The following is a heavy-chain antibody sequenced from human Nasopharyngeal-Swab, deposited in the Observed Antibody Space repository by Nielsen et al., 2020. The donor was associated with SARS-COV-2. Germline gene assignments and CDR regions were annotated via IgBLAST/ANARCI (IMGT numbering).Heavy chain of an antibody. CDR3: AKLTSTTMTSYY. CDR1: GFTFSSYA. Sequence: GGSLRLSCAASGFTFSSYAMSWVRQAPGKGLEWVSAISGSGGSTYYADSVKGRFTISRDNSNKTLYLQMNDLRAEDTAMYYCAKLTSTTMTSYYWGQGTMVTVSS. V-gene: IGHV3-23*01. J-gene: IGHJ4*02. D-gene: IGHD4-17*01. CDR2: ISGSGGST.